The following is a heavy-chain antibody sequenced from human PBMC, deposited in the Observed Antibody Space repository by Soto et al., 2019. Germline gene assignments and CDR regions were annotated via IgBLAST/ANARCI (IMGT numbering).Heavy chain of an antibody. CDR1: GFTFSSYA. Sequence: QVQLVESGGGVVQPGRSLRLSCAASGFTFSSYAMHWVRQAPGKGLEWVAVISYDGSNKYYADSVKGRFTISRDNSKNPLDLQMNSRRAEDTAVYYCARGRFGQPYYFDYWGQGTLVTVSS. V-gene: IGHV3-30-3*01. CDR2: ISYDGSNK. J-gene: IGHJ4*02. D-gene: IGHD3-10*01. CDR3: ARGRFGQPYYFDY.